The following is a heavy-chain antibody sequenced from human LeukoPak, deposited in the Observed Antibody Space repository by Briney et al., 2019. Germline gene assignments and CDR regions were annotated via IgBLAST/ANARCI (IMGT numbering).Heavy chain of an antibody. V-gene: IGHV4-59*01. Sequence: SETLSLTCTVSGGSISSYYWSWIRQPPGKGLEWIGYIYYSGSTNYNPSLKSRVTISVDTSKNQFSLKLSSVTAADTAVYYCARGWSQWLGRRYFQHWGQGTLVTVSS. CDR3: ARGWSQWLGRRYFQH. D-gene: IGHD6-19*01. CDR2: IYYSGST. J-gene: IGHJ1*01. CDR1: GGSISSYY.